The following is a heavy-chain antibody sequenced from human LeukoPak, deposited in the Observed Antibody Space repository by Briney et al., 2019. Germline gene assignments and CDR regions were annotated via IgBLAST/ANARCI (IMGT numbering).Heavy chain of an antibody. V-gene: IGHV1-2*02. CDR1: GYTFTGYY. CDR3: ARMKINWNDEGGY. D-gene: IGHD1-20*01. J-gene: IGHJ4*02. Sequence: ASVKVSCKASGYTFTGYYMHWVRRAPGQGLEWMGWINPNSGGTNYAQKFQGRVTMTRDTSISTAYMELSRLRSDDTAVYYCARMKINWNDEGGYWGQGTLVTVSS. CDR2: INPNSGGT.